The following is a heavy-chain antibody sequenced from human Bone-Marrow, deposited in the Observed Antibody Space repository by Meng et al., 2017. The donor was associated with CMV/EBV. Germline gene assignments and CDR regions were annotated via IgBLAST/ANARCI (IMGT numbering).Heavy chain of an antibody. CDR2: INPNSGGT. D-gene: IGHD3-3*01. CDR1: GYTFTGYY. J-gene: IGHJ4*02. Sequence: ASVKVSCKASGYTFTGYYMHWVRQAPGQGLEWMGWINPNSGGTNYAQKFQGRVTMTRDTSISTAYMELSSLRSEDTAVYYCARDIGGTIFGVVIQADYWGQGTLVTVSS. V-gene: IGHV1-2*02. CDR3: ARDIGGTIFGVVIQADY.